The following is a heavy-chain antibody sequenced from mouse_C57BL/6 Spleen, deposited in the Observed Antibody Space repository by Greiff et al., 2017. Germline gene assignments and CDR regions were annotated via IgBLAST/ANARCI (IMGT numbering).Heavy chain of an antibody. CDR3: ARGPPYYGSSWWYFDV. Sequence: QVQLKESGAELVRPGASVKLSCKASGYTFTDYYINWVKQRPGQGLEWIARIYPGSGNTYYNEKFKGKATLTAEKSSSTAYMQLSSLTSEYSAVYFCARGPPYYGSSWWYFDVWGTGTTVTVSS. D-gene: IGHD1-1*01. J-gene: IGHJ1*03. V-gene: IGHV1-76*01. CDR2: IYPGSGNT. CDR1: GYTFTDYY.